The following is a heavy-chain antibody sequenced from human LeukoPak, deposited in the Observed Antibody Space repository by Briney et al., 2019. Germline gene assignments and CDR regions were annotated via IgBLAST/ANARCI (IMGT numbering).Heavy chain of an antibody. D-gene: IGHD2-2*01. J-gene: IGHJ3*02. CDR3: ARGPRCSSTSCHYRRAFDI. Sequence: SETLSLTCTVSGGSISSSSYYWGWIRQPPGKGLEWIGEINHSGSTNYNPSLKSRVTISVDTSKNQFSLKLSSVTAADTAVYYCARGPRCSSTSCHYRRAFDIWGQGTMVTVSS. CDR2: INHSGST. CDR1: GGSISSSSYY. V-gene: IGHV4-39*07.